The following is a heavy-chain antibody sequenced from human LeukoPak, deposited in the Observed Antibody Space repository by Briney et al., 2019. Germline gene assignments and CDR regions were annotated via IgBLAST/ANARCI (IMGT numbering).Heavy chain of an antibody. CDR3: ARISSWYFDY. CDR2: ISGSGSST. CDR1: GFTFSSYA. J-gene: IGHJ4*02. Sequence: GGSLRLSCAASGFTFSSYAMSWVRQAPGKGLEWEWVSAISGSGSSTYYADSVKGRFTISRDNAKNSLYLQMNSLRAEDTAVYYCARISSWYFDYWGQGTLVTVSS. V-gene: IGHV3-23*01. D-gene: IGHD6-13*01.